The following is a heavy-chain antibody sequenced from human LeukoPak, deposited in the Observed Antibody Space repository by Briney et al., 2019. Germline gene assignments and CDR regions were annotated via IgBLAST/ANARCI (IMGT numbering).Heavy chain of an antibody. J-gene: IGHJ4*02. Sequence: GGSLRLSCAASGFTFSIYEMNWARQAPGKGLEWVAYITSSGSIIYYADSVKGRFTISRDNAKNSLYLQMNSLRAEDTAVYYCTRTQYSSGWTFDYWGQGTLVTVSS. D-gene: IGHD6-19*01. CDR2: ITSSGSII. CDR3: TRTQYSSGWTFDY. CDR1: GFTFSIYE. V-gene: IGHV3-48*03.